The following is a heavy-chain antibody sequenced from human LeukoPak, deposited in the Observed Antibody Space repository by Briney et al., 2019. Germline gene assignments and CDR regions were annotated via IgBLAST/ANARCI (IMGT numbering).Heavy chain of an antibody. J-gene: IGHJ3*02. Sequence: SETLSLTCTVSGGSISSYYWSWIRQPPGKGLEWIGYIYYSGSTNYNPSLKSRVTISVDTSKNQFSLKLSSVTAADTAVYYCARHSPSVDTAMVPDAFDIWGQGTMVTVSS. CDR2: IYYSGST. CDR3: ARHSPSVDTAMVPDAFDI. V-gene: IGHV4-59*08. D-gene: IGHD5-18*01. CDR1: GGSISSYY.